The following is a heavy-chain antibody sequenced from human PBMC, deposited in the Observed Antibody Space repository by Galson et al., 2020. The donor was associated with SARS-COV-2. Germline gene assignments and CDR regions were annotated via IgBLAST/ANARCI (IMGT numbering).Heavy chain of an antibody. V-gene: IGHV4-4*07. D-gene: IGHD6-13*01. CDR2: IDASGNI. CDR1: GDSITSYH. CDR3: ARDPADGRSLCDY. J-gene: IGHJ4*02. Sequence: ETSETLSLTCSVSGDSITSYHCIWIRQPAGKGLEWIGRIDASGNIIYNPSLKGRVTMSGDRSKNQFSLKLTSVTAADTAVYYCARDPADGRSLCDYWGPGIPVTVSS.